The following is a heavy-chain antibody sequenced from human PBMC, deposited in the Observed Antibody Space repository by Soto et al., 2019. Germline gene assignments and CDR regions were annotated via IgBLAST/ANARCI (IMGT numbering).Heavy chain of an antibody. Sequence: GGSLRLSCAASGFTFSSHAMGWLRQAPGTGPEWVAFVDGSGGDTSYADSVKGRFTISRDNSKNTLYLQMNSLRAEDTAVYYCAIPQKFGELLTEYFDYWGQGTLVTVSS. J-gene: IGHJ4*02. CDR1: GFTFSSHA. V-gene: IGHV3-23*01. CDR2: VDGSGGDT. D-gene: IGHD3-10*01. CDR3: AIPQKFGELLTEYFDY.